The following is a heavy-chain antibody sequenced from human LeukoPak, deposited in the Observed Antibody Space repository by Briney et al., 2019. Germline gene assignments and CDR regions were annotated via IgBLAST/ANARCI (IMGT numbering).Heavy chain of an antibody. CDR2: IKQDGSEK. CDR1: GFTFGSYW. V-gene: IGHV3-7*03. CDR3: ATATVKYPYFDY. Sequence: PGGSLRLSCAASGFTFGSYWMTWVRQAPGKGLEWVANIKQDGSEKYYVDSVKGRFTISRDNAKNALYLQMNSLRAEDTAVYYCATATVKYPYFDYWGQGTLVTVSS. D-gene: IGHD4-17*01. J-gene: IGHJ4*02.